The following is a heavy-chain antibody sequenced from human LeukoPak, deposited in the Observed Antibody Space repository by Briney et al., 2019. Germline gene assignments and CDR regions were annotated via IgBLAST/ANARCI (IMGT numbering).Heavy chain of an antibody. CDR2: ISGSGGST. Sequence: GGSLRLSCAASGFTFSSYAMSWVRQAPGKGLEWVPAISGSGGSTYYADSVKGRFTISRDNSKNTLYLQMNSLRAEDTAVYYCAKDPYSNYDYYYYGMDVWGKGTTVTVSS. J-gene: IGHJ6*04. V-gene: IGHV3-23*01. D-gene: IGHD4-11*01. CDR1: GFTFSSYA. CDR3: AKDPYSNYDYYYYGMDV.